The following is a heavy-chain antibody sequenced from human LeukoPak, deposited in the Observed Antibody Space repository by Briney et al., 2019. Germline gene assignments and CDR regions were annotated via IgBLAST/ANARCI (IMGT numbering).Heavy chain of an antibody. J-gene: IGHJ4*02. D-gene: IGHD6-19*01. CDR1: GFTFSSYE. Sequence: GGSLRLSCAASGFTFSSYEMNWVRQAPGKGLEWVSYISSSGSTIYYADSVKGRFTISRDNAKNSLYLQMNSLRAEDTAVYYCARGPWSSGWHYFDYWGQGTLATVSS. CDR3: ARGPWSSGWHYFDY. V-gene: IGHV3-48*03. CDR2: ISSSGSTI.